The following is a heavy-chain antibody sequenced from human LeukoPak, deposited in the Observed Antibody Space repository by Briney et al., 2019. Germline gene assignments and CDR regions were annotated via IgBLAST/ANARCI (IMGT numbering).Heavy chain of an antibody. CDR2: AGGSDGST. CDR3: AKRDSIGGWVDY. CDR1: GFTFSNYP. J-gene: IGHJ4*02. D-gene: IGHD6-19*01. V-gene: IGHV3-23*01. Sequence: GGSLRLSCAASGFTFSNYPMGWVRQPPGKGLQWVSIAGGSDGSTYYGDPVKGRFTISRDNSEDTLYLQMNSLRADDTAVYFCAKRDSIGGWVDYWGQGALVTVSS.